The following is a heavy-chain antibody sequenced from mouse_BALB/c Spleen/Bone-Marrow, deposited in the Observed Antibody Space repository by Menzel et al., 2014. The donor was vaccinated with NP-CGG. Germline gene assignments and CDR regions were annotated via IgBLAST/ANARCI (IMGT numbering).Heavy chain of an antibody. CDR1: GFTLSDFY. J-gene: IGHJ3*01. Sequence: EVMLVESGGGLVQPGDSLRLSCATSGFTLSDFYMEWVRQPPGKRLEWIATIRNRAKYYTTEYSASVKGRFIVSRDTSQSVLYLQMNALRAEDTAIYYCARDVGYGNYFVYWGQGTLVTVSA. CDR2: IRNRAKYYTT. D-gene: IGHD2-10*02. CDR3: ARDVGYGNYFVY. V-gene: IGHV7-1*02.